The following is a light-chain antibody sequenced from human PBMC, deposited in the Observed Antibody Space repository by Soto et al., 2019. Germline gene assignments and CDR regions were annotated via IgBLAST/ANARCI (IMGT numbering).Light chain of an antibody. V-gene: IGLV2-14*01. CDR1: SSDVGGYDY. Sequence: QSALTQPPSASGSPGQSVTISCTGTSSDVGGYDYVSWYQQYPGKTPKLMIYAVSNRPSGVSNRFSGSKSGNTASLTISGLQAEDEADYYCCSLTTRDSHVFGTGTKLTVL. CDR2: AVS. J-gene: IGLJ1*01. CDR3: CSLTTRDSHV.